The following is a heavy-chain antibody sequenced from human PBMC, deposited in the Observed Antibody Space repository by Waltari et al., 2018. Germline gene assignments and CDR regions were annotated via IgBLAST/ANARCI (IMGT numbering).Heavy chain of an antibody. J-gene: IGHJ4*02. CDR1: GGSISSHY. CDR3: ARSHDYDYGVVDY. D-gene: IGHD5-12*01. V-gene: IGHV4-59*11. CDR2: IYYSGST. Sequence: QVQLQESGPGLVKPSETLSLTCTVSGGSISSHYWSWIRQTPGKGLEWIGYIYYSGSTNYNPSLKSRVTISVDTSKNQFSLKLSSVTAADTAVYYCARSHDYDYGVVDYWGQGTLVTVSS.